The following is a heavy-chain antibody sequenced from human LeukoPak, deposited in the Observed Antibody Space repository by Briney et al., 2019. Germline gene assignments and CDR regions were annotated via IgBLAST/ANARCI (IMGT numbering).Heavy chain of an antibody. Sequence: GGSLRLSCAASGFTFSGSAMHWVRQAPGKGLEWVAFIRYDGSNKYYADSVKGRFTIPRDNSKNTLYLQMNSLRAEDTAVYYCTTDTITYYYDSSGYSTDYWGQGTLVTVSS. J-gene: IGHJ4*02. CDR3: TTDTITYYYDSSGYSTDY. V-gene: IGHV3-30*02. CDR1: GFTFSGSA. CDR2: IRYDGSNK. D-gene: IGHD3-22*01.